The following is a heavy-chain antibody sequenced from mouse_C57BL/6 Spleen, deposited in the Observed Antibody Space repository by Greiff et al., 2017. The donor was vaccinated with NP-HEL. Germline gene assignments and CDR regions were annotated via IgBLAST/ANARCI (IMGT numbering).Heavy chain of an antibody. J-gene: IGHJ3*01. V-gene: IGHV1-82*01. CDR3: ARREGVVTSDGVEFAY. D-gene: IGHD2-3*01. CDR2: IYPGDGGT. Sequence: QVQLQQSGPELVKPGASVKFSCKASGYAFSSSWMNWVKQRPGKGLEWIGRIYPGDGGTNYNGKFKGKATLTADKSSSTAYMQLSSLTSEDSAVYFCARREGVVTSDGVEFAYWGQGTLVTVSA. CDR1: GYAFSSSW.